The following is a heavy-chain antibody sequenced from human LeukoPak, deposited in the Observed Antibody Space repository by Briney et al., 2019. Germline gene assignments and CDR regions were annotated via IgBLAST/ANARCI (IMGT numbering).Heavy chain of an antibody. CDR1: GGSFSGYY. CDR3: ASAYQLVRRFDY. CDR2: INHSGST. Sequence: PSETLSLTCAVYGGSFSGYYWSWIRQPPGKRLEWIGEINHSGSTNYNPSLKSRVTISVDTSKNQFSLKLSSVTAADTAVYYCASAYQLVRRFDYWGQGTLVTVSS. J-gene: IGHJ4*02. V-gene: IGHV4-34*01. D-gene: IGHD6-6*01.